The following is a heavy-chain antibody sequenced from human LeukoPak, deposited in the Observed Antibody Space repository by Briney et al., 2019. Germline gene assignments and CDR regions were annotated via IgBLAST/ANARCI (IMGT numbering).Heavy chain of an antibody. J-gene: IGHJ4*02. D-gene: IGHD3-10*01. CDR3: ATYTQSGAQGVSDY. CDR2: IHPNDGDT. Sequence: GASVKVSCKASGYTFTNYYMHWVRQAPGQGLEWMGLIHPNDGDTKYTQEFQDRVTMTRDTSTSTVYMELSSLRSEDTAVYYSATYTQSGAQGVSDYWGQGTLVTVSS. CDR1: GYTFTNYY. V-gene: IGHV1-46*01.